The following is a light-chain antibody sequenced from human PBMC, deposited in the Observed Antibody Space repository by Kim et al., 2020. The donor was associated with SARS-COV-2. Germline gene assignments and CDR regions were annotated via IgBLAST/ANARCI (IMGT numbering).Light chain of an antibody. Sequence: SYELTQPPSISVAPGQTAAITCSGNKLGDKYAYLYQQKPGQSPILVIYQDRKRPSGIPERFSGSNSGNTVTLRISGTQAMDEADYYCQAWDSSSAVFGGG. CDR2: QDR. CDR3: QAWDSSSAV. J-gene: IGLJ2*01. CDR1: KLGDKY. V-gene: IGLV3-1*01.